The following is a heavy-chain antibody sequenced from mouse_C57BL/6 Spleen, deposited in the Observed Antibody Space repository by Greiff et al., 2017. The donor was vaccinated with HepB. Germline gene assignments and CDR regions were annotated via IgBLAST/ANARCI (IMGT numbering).Heavy chain of an antibody. J-gene: IGHJ3*01. Sequence: EVKLMESGGGLVKPGGSLKLSCAASGFTFSSYAMSWVRQTPEKRLEWVAIISDGGSYTYYPDNVKGRFTISRDNAKNNLYLQMSHLKSEDTAMYYCARRGGSGAWFAYWGQGTLVTVSA. CDR2: ISDGGSYT. V-gene: IGHV5-4*03. CDR3: ARRGGSGAWFAY. CDR1: GFTFSSYA. D-gene: IGHD1-3*01.